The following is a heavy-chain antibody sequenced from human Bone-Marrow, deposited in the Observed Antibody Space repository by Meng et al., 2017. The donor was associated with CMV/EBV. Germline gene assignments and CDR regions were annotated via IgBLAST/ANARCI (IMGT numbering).Heavy chain of an antibody. CDR2: INPNSGGT. V-gene: IGHV1-2*02. CDR1: GYTFTGYY. CDR3: ARDSRGLSFLAARHNYYGMDV. D-gene: IGHD6-6*01. Sequence: ASVKVFCKASGYTFTGYYMHWVRQAPGQGLEWMGWINPNSGGTNYAQKFQGRVTMTRDTSISTAYMELSRLGSEDTAVYYFARDSRGLSFLAARHNYYGMDVWGQGTTVTVSS. J-gene: IGHJ6*02.